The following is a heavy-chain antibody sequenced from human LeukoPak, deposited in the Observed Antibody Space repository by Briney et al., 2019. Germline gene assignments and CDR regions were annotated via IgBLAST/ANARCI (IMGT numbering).Heavy chain of an antibody. CDR3: AKVSSSSWYGPFDY. Sequence: GGSLRLSCAASGFTFSSYGMHWVRQAPGKGLEWVAVIWNDATNKYYGDSVKGRFTISKDNSKNTLYLQMNSLRAEDTAVYYCAKVSSSSWYGPFDYWGQGTLVTVSS. J-gene: IGHJ4*02. CDR1: GFTFSSYG. CDR2: IWNDATNK. V-gene: IGHV3-33*06. D-gene: IGHD6-13*01.